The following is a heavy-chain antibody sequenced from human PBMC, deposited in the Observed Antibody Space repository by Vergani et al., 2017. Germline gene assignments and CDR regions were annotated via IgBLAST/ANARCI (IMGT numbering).Heavy chain of an antibody. CDR1: GFTFSSYG. J-gene: IGHJ6*03. D-gene: IGHD3-3*01. CDR3: AKVSSFDFWSADYYYYYMDV. Sequence: VQLVESGGGVVQPGGSLRLSCAASGFTFSSYGMHWVRQAPGKGLEWVAFIRYDGSNKYYADSVKGRFTISRDNSKNTLYLQMNSLRAEDTAVYYCAKVSSFDFWSADYYYYYMDVWGKGTTVTVSS. CDR2: IRYDGSNK. V-gene: IGHV3-30*02.